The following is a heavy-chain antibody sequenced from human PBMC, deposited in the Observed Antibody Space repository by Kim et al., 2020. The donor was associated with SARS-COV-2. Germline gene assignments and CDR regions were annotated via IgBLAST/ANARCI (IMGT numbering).Heavy chain of an antibody. J-gene: IGHJ6*02. D-gene: IGHD3-9*01. V-gene: IGHV3-73*01. CDR3: TRNPQRADILTGFPSYGMDV. Sequence: RFTISRDDSKNTAYLQMNSLKTEDTAVYYCTRNPQRADILTGFPSYGMDVWGQGTTVTVSS.